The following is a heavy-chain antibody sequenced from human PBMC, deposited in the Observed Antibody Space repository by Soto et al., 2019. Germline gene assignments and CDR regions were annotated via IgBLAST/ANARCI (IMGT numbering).Heavy chain of an antibody. Sequence: QVQLVESGGGVVQPGRSLRLSCAASGFTFSSHSMHWVRQAPGKGLEWVAVTSYDGTNADSVKGRFTISRDYSKSTLYLQMNSLRAEDTAVYYCARGRTVGDTRDFDYWGQGTLVTVSS. CDR1: GFTFSSHS. CDR2: TSYDGT. V-gene: IGHV3-30-3*01. D-gene: IGHD1-26*01. CDR3: ARGRTVGDTRDFDY. J-gene: IGHJ4*02.